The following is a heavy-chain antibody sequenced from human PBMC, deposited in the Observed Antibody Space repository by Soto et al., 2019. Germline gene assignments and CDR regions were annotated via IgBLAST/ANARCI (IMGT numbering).Heavy chain of an antibody. CDR1: GGTFSCYA. J-gene: IGHJ4*02. D-gene: IGHD3-22*01. CDR2: IIPIFGTA. V-gene: IGHV1-69*01. CDR3: ARVAQAKYYYDSSCYLTGNFDY. Sequence: QVQLVQSGAEVKKPGSSVKVSCKATGGTFSCYAISWVRQAPGQGLERMGGIIPIFGTANYAQKFQGRVTITADESTSTAYMELSSLRSEDTAVYYCARVAQAKYYYDSSCYLTGNFDYWGQGTLVTVSS.